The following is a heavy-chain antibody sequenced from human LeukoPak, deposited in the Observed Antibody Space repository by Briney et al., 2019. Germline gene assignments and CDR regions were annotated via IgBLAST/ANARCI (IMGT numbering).Heavy chain of an antibody. CDR1: GFTFSSYS. Sequence: GGSLRLSCAASGFTFSSYSMNWVRQAPGKGLEWVSSISSSSSYIYYADSAKGRFTISRDNAKNSLYLQMNSLRAEDTAVYYCARGASIAAAGTVSDYWGQGTLVTVSS. D-gene: IGHD6-13*01. CDR3: ARGASIAAAGTVSDY. CDR2: ISSSSSYI. J-gene: IGHJ4*02. V-gene: IGHV3-21*01.